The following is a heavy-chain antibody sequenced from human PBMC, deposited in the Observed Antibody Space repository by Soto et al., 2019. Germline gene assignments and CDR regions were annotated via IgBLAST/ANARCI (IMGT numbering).Heavy chain of an antibody. CDR1: GFTLSTYG. Sequence: QVQLVESGGGVVQPGRSLRLSCAASGFTLSTYGMHWVRQAPGKGLEWLALLWYDGTNKYYADSVKGRFTISRDNSKNTVSLQMTSLRAEDTAVYYCARDLGVASYYVSGRRPYGMDVW. CDR2: LWYDGTNK. J-gene: IGHJ6*01. CDR3: ARDLGVASYYVSGRRPYGMDV. V-gene: IGHV3-33*01. D-gene: IGHD3-10*01.